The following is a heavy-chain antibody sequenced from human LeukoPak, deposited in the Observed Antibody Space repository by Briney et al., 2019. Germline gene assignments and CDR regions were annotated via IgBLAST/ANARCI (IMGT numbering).Heavy chain of an antibody. CDR2: IIPIFGTA. CDR3: ATDFCSGYPPYYYYGMDV. CDR1: GGTFSSYA. J-gene: IGHJ6*02. V-gene: IGHV1-69*13. Sequence: ASVKVSCKASGGTFSSYAISWVRQAPGQGLEWMGGIIPIFGTANYAQKFQGRVTITADESTSTVYMELSSLRSEDTAVYYCATDFCSGYPPYYYYGMDVWGQGTTVTVSS. D-gene: IGHD3-3*01.